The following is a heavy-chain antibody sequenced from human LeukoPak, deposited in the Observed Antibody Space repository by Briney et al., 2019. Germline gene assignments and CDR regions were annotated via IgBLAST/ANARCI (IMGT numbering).Heavy chain of an antibody. J-gene: IGHJ4*02. Sequence: PSETLSLTCTVSGGSISTDYWNWIRQPPGKGLEWIGSMYYSGSTNYNPSLKSRVTISVDTSKNQFSLKLSSVTAADTAVYYCARGGYVWGTPFDYWGQGTLVTVSS. D-gene: IGHD3-16*01. CDR3: ARGGYVWGTPFDY. CDR2: MYYSGST. CDR1: GGSISTDY. V-gene: IGHV4-59*01.